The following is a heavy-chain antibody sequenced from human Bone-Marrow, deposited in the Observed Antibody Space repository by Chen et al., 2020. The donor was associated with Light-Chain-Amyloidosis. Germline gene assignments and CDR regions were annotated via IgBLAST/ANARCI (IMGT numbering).Heavy chain of an antibody. CDR3: ARGRWLGGMDV. D-gene: IGHD3-22*01. CDR1: GFTFASYW. V-gene: IGHV3-7*04. CDR2: IGQHGSKK. J-gene: IGHJ6*02. Sequence: EVQLVESGGGLVQPGGSLRLSCAASGFTFASYWMTWARQAPGKGLEWVANIGQHGSKKFYVASVKGRVTISRDNPNNSLYLEMNSLRSEDTAVYYCARGRWLGGMDVWGQGTTVTVSS.